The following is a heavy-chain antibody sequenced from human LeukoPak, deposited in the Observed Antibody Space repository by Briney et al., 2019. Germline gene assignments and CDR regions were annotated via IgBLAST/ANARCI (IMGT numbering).Heavy chain of an antibody. D-gene: IGHD6-13*01. CDR1: GGSFSGYY. CDR3: ARHASSSWGVYNWFDP. J-gene: IGHJ5*02. Sequence: PSETLSLTCAVYGGSFSGYYWSWIRQPPGKGLEWIGEINHSGSTNYNPSLKSRVTISVDASKNQFSLKLSSVTAADTAVYYCARHASSSWGVYNWFDPWGQGTLVTVSS. CDR2: INHSGST. V-gene: IGHV4-34*01.